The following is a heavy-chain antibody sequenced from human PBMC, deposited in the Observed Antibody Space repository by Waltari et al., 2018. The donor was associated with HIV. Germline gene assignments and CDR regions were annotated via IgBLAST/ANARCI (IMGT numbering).Heavy chain of an antibody. CDR2: VDPGDSEA. CDR3: AGPGLAYCGGDCYYHF. J-gene: IGHJ4*02. Sequence: VQLVQSGTEVKKPGESLTISCKASGYRVTTYWLAWVRQRPGKGLEWMGIVDPGDSEARYRPSFEGQVTISVDKSIATAYLQWSSLKASDSAVYYWAGPGLAYCGGDCYYHFWGQGTLVSVSS. CDR1: GYRVTTYW. D-gene: IGHD2-21*02. V-gene: IGHV5-51*01.